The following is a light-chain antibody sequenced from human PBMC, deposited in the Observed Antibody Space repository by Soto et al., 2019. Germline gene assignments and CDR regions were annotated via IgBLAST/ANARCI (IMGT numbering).Light chain of an antibody. J-gene: IGKJ1*01. V-gene: IGKV1-39*01. CDR2: AAS. CDR3: QQTYSTPPT. Sequence: DIQMTQSPYSLSASVGDRVTITCRASQSISDFLNWYQQKPGKAPKLLIYAASTLQSGVPSRFSGSGSGTDFTLTISSLEPEDFATYYCQQTYSTPPTFGQGTKVDFK. CDR1: QSISDF.